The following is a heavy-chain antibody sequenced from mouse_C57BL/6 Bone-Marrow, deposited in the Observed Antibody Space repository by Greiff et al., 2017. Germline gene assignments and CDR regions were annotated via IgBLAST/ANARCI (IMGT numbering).Heavy chain of an antibody. Sequence: VQLQQPGAELVKPGASVKLSCKASGYTFTSYWMHWVKQRPGQGLEWIGMIQPNSGSTNYNEKLKSKATLTVDKSSSTAYMQLSSLTSEYSAVYYCARWGYDVYYVRYFDVWGTGTTVSVSS. V-gene: IGHV1-64*01. CDR1: GYTFTSYW. J-gene: IGHJ1*03. D-gene: IGHD2-3*01. CDR3: ARWGYDVYYVRYFDV. CDR2: IQPNSGST.